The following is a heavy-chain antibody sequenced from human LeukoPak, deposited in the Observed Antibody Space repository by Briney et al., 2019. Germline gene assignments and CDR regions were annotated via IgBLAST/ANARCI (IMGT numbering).Heavy chain of an antibody. Sequence: GGSLRLSCAASGFTFSTYEMNWVRQAPGKGLEWVSYISSSGSTIHYADSVKGRFTISRDNAKNSLYLQMNSLRTEDTALYYCAKDISHSSGWYYFDYWGQGTLVTVSS. J-gene: IGHJ4*02. CDR1: GFTFSTYE. CDR3: AKDISHSSGWYYFDY. CDR2: ISSSGSTI. V-gene: IGHV3-48*03. D-gene: IGHD6-19*01.